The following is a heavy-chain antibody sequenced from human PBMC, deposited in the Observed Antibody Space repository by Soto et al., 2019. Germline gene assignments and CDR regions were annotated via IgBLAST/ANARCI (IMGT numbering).Heavy chain of an antibody. CDR1: GFTFSSYA. CDR3: AKAITMIVVVISDY. V-gene: IGHV3-23*01. D-gene: IGHD3-22*01. Sequence: EVQLLESGGGLVQPGGSLRLSCAASGFTFSSYAMSWVRQAPGKGLEWVSAISGSGGSTYYADSVKGRFTISRDNSKNTLYLQMNSLRAEDTSVYYCAKAITMIVVVISDYWGQGTLVTVSS. J-gene: IGHJ4*02. CDR2: ISGSGGST.